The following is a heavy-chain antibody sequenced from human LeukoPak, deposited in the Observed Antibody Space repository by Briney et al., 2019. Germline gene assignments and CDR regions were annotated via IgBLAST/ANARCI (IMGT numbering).Heavy chain of an antibody. V-gene: IGHV3-21*04. CDR1: GLTFSSYS. CDR2: ISSSSSYI. J-gene: IGHJ1*01. D-gene: IGHD3-22*01. CDR3: AKTMYYYDSSGYYYFQH. Sequence: PGGSLRLSCAASGLTFSSYSMNWVRQAPGKGLEWVSSISSSSSYIYYADSVKGRFTISRDNSKNTLYLQMNSLGAEDTAVYYCAKTMYYYDSSGYYYFQHWGQGTLVTVSS.